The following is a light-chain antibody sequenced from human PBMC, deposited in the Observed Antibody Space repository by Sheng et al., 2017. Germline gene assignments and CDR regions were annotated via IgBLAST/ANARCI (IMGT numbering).Light chain of an antibody. CDR1: QSVSNW. CDR3: QQYNSYSP. Sequence: MTQSPATLSVSPGERATLSCRASQSVSNWLAWYQQKPGKAPTVVIYKASTLESGVPSRFSGSGSGTEFTLTISSLQPDDFATYYCQQYNSYSPFGQGTKVEIK. CDR2: KAS. V-gene: IGKV1-5*03. J-gene: IGKJ1*01.